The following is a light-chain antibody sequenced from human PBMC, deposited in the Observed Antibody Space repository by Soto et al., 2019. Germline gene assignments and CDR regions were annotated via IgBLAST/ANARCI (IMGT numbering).Light chain of an antibody. Sequence: EIVMTQSPATLSVSPGERATLSCRASQSVSSNLAWYQQKLGQAPRLLIYGASSRATGIPARFSGSGSGIELTLTISSLQSEDFAVYYCQQYNNRLSWTFGQGTKVEIK. J-gene: IGKJ1*01. CDR1: QSVSSN. CDR2: GAS. V-gene: IGKV3-15*01. CDR3: QQYNNRLSWT.